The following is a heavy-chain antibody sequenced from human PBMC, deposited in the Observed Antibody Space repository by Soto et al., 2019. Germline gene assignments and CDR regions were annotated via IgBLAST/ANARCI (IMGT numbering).Heavy chain of an antibody. V-gene: IGHV1-2*04. Sequence: ASVKVSCKASGYTFTGYYMHWVRQAPGQGPEWMGWINPNSGGTNYAQRFQGWVTMTRDTSISTAYMELSRLRSDDTAVYYCARSTDRAGGNYYYGMDVWGQGTTVTVSS. CDR2: INPNSGGT. D-gene: IGHD3-16*01. J-gene: IGHJ6*02. CDR3: ARSTDRAGGNYYYGMDV. CDR1: GYTFTGYY.